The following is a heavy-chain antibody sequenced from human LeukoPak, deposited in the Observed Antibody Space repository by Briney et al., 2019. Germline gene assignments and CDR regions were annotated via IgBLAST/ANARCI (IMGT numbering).Heavy chain of an antibody. CDR1: GFTFSSYE. CDR3: AKDRVSPGFNWFDP. CDR2: INGRGDNT. J-gene: IGHJ5*02. D-gene: IGHD2/OR15-2a*01. V-gene: IGHV3-23*01. Sequence: GGSLRLSCAASGFTFSSYEMNWVRQAPGKGLEWVSAINGRGDNTYYADFVKGRFTISRDNSKSTVYLQMNSLRTEDTAVYYCAKDRVSPGFNWFDPWGQGTLVTVSS.